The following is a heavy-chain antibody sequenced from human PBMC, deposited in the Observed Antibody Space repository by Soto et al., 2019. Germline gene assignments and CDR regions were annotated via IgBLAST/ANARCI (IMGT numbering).Heavy chain of an antibody. V-gene: IGHV4-31*03. D-gene: IGHD5-18*01. CDR1: GGSISSGGYY. J-gene: IGHJ6*02. CDR3: ARGADTAMVYYYYGMDV. CDR2: IYYSGST. Sequence: LSLTCTVSGGSISSGGYYWSWIRQHPGKGLEWIGYIYYSGSTYYNPSLKSRVTISVDTSKNQFSLKLSSVTAADTAVYYCARGADTAMVYYYYGMDVRGQGTTVTVSS.